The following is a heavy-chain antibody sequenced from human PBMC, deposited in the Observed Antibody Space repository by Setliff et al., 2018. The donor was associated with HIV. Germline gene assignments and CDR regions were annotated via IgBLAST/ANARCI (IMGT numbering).Heavy chain of an antibody. CDR2: FSYSGNI. D-gene: IGHD1-1*01. J-gene: IGHJ6*03. CDR1: GGSISNGGYY. V-gene: IGHV4-31*03. CDR3: ASQPSGHFYYYMDV. Sequence: SETLSLTCTVSGGSISNGGYYWSWIRQHPGKGLEYIGYFSYSGNIYYNPSLKSRVTISVDTSKNQFSLKVSSVTGADTGVYYCASQPSGHFYYYMDVWGKGTTVTVSS.